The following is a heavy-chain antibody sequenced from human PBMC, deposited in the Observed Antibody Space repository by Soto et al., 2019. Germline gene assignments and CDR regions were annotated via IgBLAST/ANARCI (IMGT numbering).Heavy chain of an antibody. CDR1: GGSISSGGYY. D-gene: IGHD4-17*01. J-gene: IGHJ3*02. Sequence: SETLSLTCTVSGGSISSGGYYWSWIRQHPGKGLEWIGYIYYSGSTYYNPSLKSRVTISVDTSKNQFSLKLSSVTAADTAVYYCARESDTVNSAFDIWGQGKMVPVSS. V-gene: IGHV4-31*03. CDR2: IYYSGST. CDR3: ARESDTVNSAFDI.